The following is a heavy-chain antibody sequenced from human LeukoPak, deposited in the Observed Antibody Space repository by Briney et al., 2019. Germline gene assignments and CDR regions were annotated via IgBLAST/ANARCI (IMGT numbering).Heavy chain of an antibody. D-gene: IGHD1-26*01. J-gene: IGHJ4*02. CDR3: AKDRRASGSYYAY. CDR1: GFTFSSYG. Sequence: GGSLRLSCAASGFTFSSYGMHWVRQAPGKGLEWVAVISYDGSNKYYADSVKGRFTISRDNSKNTLYLQMNSLRAEDAAVYCCAKDRRASGSYYAYWGQGTLVTVSS. CDR2: ISYDGSNK. V-gene: IGHV3-30*18.